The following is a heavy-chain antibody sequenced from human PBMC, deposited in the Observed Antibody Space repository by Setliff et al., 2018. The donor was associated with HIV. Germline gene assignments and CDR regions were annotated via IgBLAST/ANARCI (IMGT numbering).Heavy chain of an antibody. Sequence: GSLRLSCAASGFTFSDYYMSWIRQAPGKGLEWVSYISSSGSAIYYADSVKGRFTISRDNAKNSLYLQMNSLRAEDTAVYYCARDLGEKYYYDSSGYYTGGYFDYWGQGTLVTVSS. CDR1: GFTFSDYY. D-gene: IGHD3-22*01. CDR3: ARDLGEKYYYDSSGYYTGGYFDY. J-gene: IGHJ4*02. CDR2: ISSSGSAI. V-gene: IGHV3-11*01.